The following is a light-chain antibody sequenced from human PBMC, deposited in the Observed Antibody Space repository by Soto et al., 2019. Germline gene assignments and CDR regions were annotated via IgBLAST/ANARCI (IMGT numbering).Light chain of an antibody. Sequence: QSVLTQPRSVSGSPGQSVTISCTGTSSDVGGYNYVSWYQQHPGKAPKLMIYDVSKRPSGIPNRFSGSRSGTSASLAIFGLQPGDEADYYCQSYDNILNGYVFGTGTKVTVL. CDR1: SSDVGGYNY. CDR2: DVS. CDR3: QSYDNILNGYV. V-gene: IGLV2-11*01. J-gene: IGLJ1*01.